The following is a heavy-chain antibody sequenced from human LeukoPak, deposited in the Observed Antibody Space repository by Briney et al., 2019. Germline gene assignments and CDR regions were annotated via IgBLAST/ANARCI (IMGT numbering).Heavy chain of an antibody. CDR1: GYTFTDYY. CDR3: ASDRSYDKGPLDY. V-gene: IGHV1-2*04. J-gene: IGHJ4*02. D-gene: IGHD3-22*01. CDR2: INPNSGDT. Sequence: ASMKVSCKASGYTFTDYYMHWVRQAPGQGLERMGWINPNSGDTKYAQKFQGWVTMTRDTSISTAYMELSRLTSDDTAVYYCASDRSYDKGPLDYWGQGTLVTVSS.